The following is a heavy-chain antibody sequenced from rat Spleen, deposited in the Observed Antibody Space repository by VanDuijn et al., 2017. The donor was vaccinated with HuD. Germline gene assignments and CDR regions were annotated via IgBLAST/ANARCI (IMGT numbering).Heavy chain of an antibody. V-gene: IGHV5-22*01. Sequence: EVQLVESGGGLVQPGRSMKLSCAASGFTFSDYYMAWVRQAPKKGLEWVAFISYEGSGTYYGEPGKGRFAIARDNAKRNLYLQMNSLRSTETATYYCVRLEYYFDYWGQGVMVTVSS. CDR3: VRLEYYFDY. CDR1: GFTFSDYY. CDR2: ISYEGSGT. J-gene: IGHJ2*01.